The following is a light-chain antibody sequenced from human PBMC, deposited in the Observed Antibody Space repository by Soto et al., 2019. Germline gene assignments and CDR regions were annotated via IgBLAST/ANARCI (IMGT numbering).Light chain of an antibody. J-gene: IGKJ5*01. CDR1: QSVGSY. CDR2: DAS. Sequence: EIVLTQSPATLSLSPGERATLSCRASQSVGSYLAWYQQKPGKAPRPLIYDASNRATGIPARFSGSGSGTDFTLTISSLEPEDVAVYYCQQRSNWPTITFGQGTRLEIK. CDR3: QQRSNWPTIT. V-gene: IGKV3-11*01.